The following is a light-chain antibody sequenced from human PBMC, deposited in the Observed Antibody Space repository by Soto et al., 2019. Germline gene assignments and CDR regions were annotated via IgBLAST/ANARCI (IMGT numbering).Light chain of an antibody. CDR2: GAS. CDR3: QQANGDPWT. J-gene: IGKJ1*01. V-gene: IGKV1-12*02. Sequence: DIQMTQSPSSVSASVGDRVTISCRASHDVRSWLAWYQQKPGKAPNRLIYGASTLQSGVPSRFSGSGYGTDFTLTISSLQPEDFATYYCQQANGDPWTFGQGTKVEIK. CDR1: HDVRSW.